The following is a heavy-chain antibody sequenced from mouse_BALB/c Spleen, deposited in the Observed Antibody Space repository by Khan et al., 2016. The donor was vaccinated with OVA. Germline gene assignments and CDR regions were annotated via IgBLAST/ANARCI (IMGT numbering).Heavy chain of an antibody. V-gene: IGHV2-6-5*01. CDR2: IWGGGST. CDR3: AKQIWSPYYGMDY. D-gene: IGHD1-1*02. J-gene: IGHJ4*01. CDR1: GFSLTDHG. Sequence: QVQLKQSGPGLVAPSQSLSITCTVSGFSLTDHGVSWIRQPPGKGLEWLGVIWGGGSTYYNSVLKSRLSISNDNSKSQVFLKMNSLQTDDTAMYYCAKQIWSPYYGMDYWGQGTSVTVSS.